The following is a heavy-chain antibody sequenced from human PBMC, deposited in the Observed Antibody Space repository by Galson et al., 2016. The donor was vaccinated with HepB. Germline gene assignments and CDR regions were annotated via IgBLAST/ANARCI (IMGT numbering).Heavy chain of an antibody. Sequence: SLRLSCAASGFTFSDYSMSWVRQAPGKGLEWVSSISSTSSYIYYADSVKGRFTISRDNAKTSLYLQVTTLRAEDTAVYYCARGHSGRARRGYFDHWGQGALVTVSS. D-gene: IGHD1-26*01. V-gene: IGHV3-21*01. J-gene: IGHJ4*02. CDR2: ISSTSSYI. CDR3: ARGHSGRARRGYFDH. CDR1: GFTFSDYS.